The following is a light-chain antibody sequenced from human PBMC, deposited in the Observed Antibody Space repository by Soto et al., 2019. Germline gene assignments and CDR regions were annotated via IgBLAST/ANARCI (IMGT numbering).Light chain of an antibody. CDR3: QQLNSYPLT. CDR2: AAS. V-gene: IGKV1-9*01. J-gene: IGKJ4*01. Sequence: IQLTQSPSYLSASVGDRVTITCRASQGISSYLAWYQQKPGKAPKLLIYAASSVQSGVPSRFSGSGSGTDFILTISSLQPEDFATYYCQQLNSYPLTFGGGTKVEIK. CDR1: QGISSY.